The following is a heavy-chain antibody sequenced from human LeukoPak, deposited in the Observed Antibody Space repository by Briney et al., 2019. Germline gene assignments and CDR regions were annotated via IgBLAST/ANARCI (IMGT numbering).Heavy chain of an antibody. Sequence: PGGSLRLSCTVSGFTVSSNSMSWVRQAPGKGLEWVSFIYSDNTHYSDSVKGRFTISRDNSKNTLYLQMNSLRAEDTAVYYCAASGYSSGWYYYYYMDVWGKGTTVTISS. D-gene: IGHD6-19*01. V-gene: IGHV3-53*01. CDR1: GFTVSSNS. CDR3: AASGYSSGWYYYYYMDV. J-gene: IGHJ6*03. CDR2: IYSDNT.